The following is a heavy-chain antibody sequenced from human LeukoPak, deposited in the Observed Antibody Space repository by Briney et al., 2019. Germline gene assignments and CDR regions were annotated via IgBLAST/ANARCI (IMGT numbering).Heavy chain of an antibody. V-gene: IGHV1-69*13. D-gene: IGHD3-22*01. Sequence: GASVKVSCKASGGTFSSYAISWVRQAPGQGLEWMGGIIPIFGTANYAQKFQGRVTITADESTSTAYMELSSLRSKDTAVYYCAFYYYDSSGYYYPPLHFDYWGQGTLVTVSS. CDR3: AFYYYDSSGYYYPPLHFDY. J-gene: IGHJ4*02. CDR2: IIPIFGTA. CDR1: GGTFSSYA.